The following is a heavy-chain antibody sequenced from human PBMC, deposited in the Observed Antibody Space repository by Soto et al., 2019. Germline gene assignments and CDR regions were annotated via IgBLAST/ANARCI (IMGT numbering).Heavy chain of an antibody. CDR1: GGSLSGYY. J-gene: IGHJ4*02. V-gene: IGHV4-34*01. CDR3: ARGQGGVVATH. D-gene: IGHD5-12*01. Sequence: QVQLQQWGAGLLKPSETLSLNCAVNGGSLSGYYWSWIRQPPGKGLEWIGEIKDGGRTNYSPSLKSRATISSDPSNNQFSLRLYSVTAAHTGVYYCARGQGGVVATHWDQGTLVTVSS. CDR2: IKDGGRT.